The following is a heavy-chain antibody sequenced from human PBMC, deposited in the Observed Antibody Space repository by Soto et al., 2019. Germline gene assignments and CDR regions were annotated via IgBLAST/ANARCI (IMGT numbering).Heavy chain of an antibody. D-gene: IGHD3-10*01. CDR1: GFTFSSYA. CDR2: ISGSGGST. J-gene: IGHJ5*02. V-gene: IGHV3-23*01. CDR3: ARPITMVRGVPSGPNWFDP. Sequence: PGGSLRLSCAASGFTFSSYAMSWVRQAPGKGLEWVSAISGSGGSTYYADSVKGRFTISRDNSKNTLYLQMNSLRAEDTAVYYCARPITMVRGVPSGPNWFDPWGQGTLVTVSS.